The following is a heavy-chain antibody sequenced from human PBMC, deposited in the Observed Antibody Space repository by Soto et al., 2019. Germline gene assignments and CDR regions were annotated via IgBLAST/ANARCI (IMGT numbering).Heavy chain of an antibody. Sequence: ASVKVSCKASGGTFSSYAISWVRQAPGQGLEWMGGIIPIFGTANYAQKFQGRVTITADESTSTAYMELSSLRSEDTAVYYCARDKYSRKRDYYYYGMDVWGQGTTVTVSS. CDR1: GGTFSSYA. V-gene: IGHV1-69*13. J-gene: IGHJ6*02. D-gene: IGHD6-6*01. CDR2: IIPIFGTA. CDR3: ARDKYSRKRDYYYYGMDV.